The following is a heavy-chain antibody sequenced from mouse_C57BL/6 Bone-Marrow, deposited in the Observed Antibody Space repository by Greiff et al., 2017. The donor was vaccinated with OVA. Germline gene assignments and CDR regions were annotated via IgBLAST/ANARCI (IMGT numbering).Heavy chain of an antibody. Sequence: QVQLQQPGAELVKPGASVKLSCKASGYTFTSYWMHWVKQRPGQGLEWIGIIHPNSGSTNYNEKFKSKATLTVDKSSSTAYMQLSSLTSEDSAVYYCARYYSNYVAWFAYWGQGTLVTVSA. CDR2: IHPNSGST. D-gene: IGHD2-5*01. V-gene: IGHV1-64*01. CDR1: GYTFTSYW. J-gene: IGHJ3*01. CDR3: ARYYSNYVAWFAY.